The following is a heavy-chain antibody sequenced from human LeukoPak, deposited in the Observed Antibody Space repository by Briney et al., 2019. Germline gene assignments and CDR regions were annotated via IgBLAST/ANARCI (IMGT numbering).Heavy chain of an antibody. CDR1: GGSISSYY. J-gene: IGHJ4*02. D-gene: IGHD4-17*01. V-gene: IGHV4-59*12. CDR3: ARAPPTVTTLDFDY. Sequence: PSETLSLTCTVSGGSISSYYWSWIRQPPGKGLEWIGYIYYSGSTNYNPSLKSRVTISVDTSKNQFSLKLSSVTAADTAVYYCARAPPTVTTLDFDYWGQGTLVTVSS. CDR2: IYYSGST.